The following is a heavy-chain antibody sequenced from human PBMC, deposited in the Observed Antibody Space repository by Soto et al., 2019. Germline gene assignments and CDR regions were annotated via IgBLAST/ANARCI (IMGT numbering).Heavy chain of an antibody. J-gene: IGHJ4*02. D-gene: IGHD5-12*01. V-gene: IGHV4-34*01. CDR1: GGSFSGYD. CDR2: INHSGNT. Sequence: QVQLQQWGAGLLKPSETLSLTCAVYGGSFSGYDWSWIRQPPGKGLEWIGEINHSGNTNYNPSLKSRVTISVDTSKNQFSLKLNSVTAADTAVYYCARASPLVRDGYNYLDYWGQGTLVTVSS. CDR3: ARASPLVRDGYNYLDY.